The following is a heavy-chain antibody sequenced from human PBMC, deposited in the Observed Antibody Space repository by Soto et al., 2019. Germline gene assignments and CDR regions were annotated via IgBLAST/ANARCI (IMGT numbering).Heavy chain of an antibody. CDR3: ARVVGGWYYFDY. J-gene: IGHJ4*02. CDR1: GGSISSYY. Sequence: QVQLQESGPGLVKPSETLSLTCTVSGGSISSYYWSWIRQPPGKGLEWIGYIYYSGSTNYNPSLKSRVTISVDTSKIQFSLKLSSVTAADTAVYYCARVVGGWYYFDYWGQGTLVTVSS. V-gene: IGHV4-59*01. CDR2: IYYSGST. D-gene: IGHD6-19*01.